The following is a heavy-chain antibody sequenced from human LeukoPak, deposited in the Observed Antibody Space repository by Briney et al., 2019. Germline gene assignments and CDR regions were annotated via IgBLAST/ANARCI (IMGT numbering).Heavy chain of an antibody. CDR2: ISWNSGSI. CDR1: GFTFGDYA. D-gene: IGHD1-26*01. J-gene: IGHJ3*02. CDR3: AKDISELVHNAFDI. Sequence: PGGSLRLSCAASGFTFGDYAMHWVRQAPGKGLEWVSGISWNSGSIGYADSVKGRFTISRDNAKNSLYLQMNSLRAEDTALYYCAKDISELVHNAFDIWGQGTMVTVSS. V-gene: IGHV3-9*01.